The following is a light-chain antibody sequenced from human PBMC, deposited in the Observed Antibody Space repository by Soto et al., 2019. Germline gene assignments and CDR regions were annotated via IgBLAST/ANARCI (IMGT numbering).Light chain of an antibody. CDR1: QSLSGW. V-gene: IGKV1-5*01. CDR3: QQYNSYPLT. CDR2: DAS. Sequence: DIPMTQSPSTLSASVGDRVTITCRASQSLSGWLAWYQQKPGKAPKLLIYDASSLESGVPSRFSGSGSGTEFTLTISSLQPDDFASYYCQQYNSYPLTFGPGTKVDIK. J-gene: IGKJ3*01.